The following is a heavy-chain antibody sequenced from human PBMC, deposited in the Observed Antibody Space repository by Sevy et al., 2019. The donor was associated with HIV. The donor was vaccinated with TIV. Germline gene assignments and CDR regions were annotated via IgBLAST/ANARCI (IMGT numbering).Heavy chain of an antibody. D-gene: IGHD3-10*01. CDR3: ARDRTERYYYGSGSYGQWFDP. CDR2: IYYSGST. Sequence: SETLSLTCTVSGGSISSYYWSWIRQPPGKGLEWIGYIYYSGSTNYNPSLKSRVTISVDTSNNKFSLKRSSVTAADTAVYYCARDRTERYYYGSGSYGQWFDPWGQGTLVTVSS. CDR1: GGSISSYY. J-gene: IGHJ5*02. V-gene: IGHV4-59*01.